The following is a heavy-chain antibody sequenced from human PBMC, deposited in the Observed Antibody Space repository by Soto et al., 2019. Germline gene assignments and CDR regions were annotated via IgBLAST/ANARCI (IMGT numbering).Heavy chain of an antibody. D-gene: IGHD5-12*01. Sequence: QVQLVESGGGVVQPGRSLRLSCAASGFTFSSYAMHWVRQAPGKGLEWVAVISYDGSNKYYADSVKGRFTISRDNSKNTLYLQMNSLRAEDTAVYYCARDHLVAKRERYYYYYYGMDVWGQGTTVTVSS. J-gene: IGHJ6*02. CDR1: GFTFSSYA. CDR2: ISYDGSNK. V-gene: IGHV3-30-3*01. CDR3: ARDHLVAKRERYYYYYYGMDV.